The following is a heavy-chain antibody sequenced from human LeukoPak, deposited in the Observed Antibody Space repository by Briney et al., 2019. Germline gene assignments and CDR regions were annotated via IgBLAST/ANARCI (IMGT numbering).Heavy chain of an antibody. J-gene: IGHJ5*02. D-gene: IGHD3-16*01. Sequence: QPGGSLRLSCSASGFTFSTYWMNWVRQAPGKGLEWVANMKRDGSEIYYVDSVKGRFTISRDNAKNSLFLQMNSLRAEDTAVYYCARDYGRGSRNWFDPWGQGTLVTVSS. V-gene: IGHV3-7*03. CDR1: GFTFSTYW. CDR3: ARDYGRGSRNWFDP. CDR2: MKRDGSEI.